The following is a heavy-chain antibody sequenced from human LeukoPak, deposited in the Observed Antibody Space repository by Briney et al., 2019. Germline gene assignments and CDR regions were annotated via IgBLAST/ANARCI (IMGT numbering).Heavy chain of an antibody. CDR2: IIPIFGTA. J-gene: IGHJ3*02. CDR3: ARGYYDSSGYPRDAFDI. Sequence: ASVKVSCSASGGTFSSYAISWVRQAPGQGLEWMGGIIPIFGTANYAQKFQGRVTITADESTSTAYMELSSLRSEDTAVYYGARGYYDSSGYPRDAFDIWGQGTMVTVSS. V-gene: IGHV1-69*13. D-gene: IGHD3-22*01. CDR1: GGTFSSYA.